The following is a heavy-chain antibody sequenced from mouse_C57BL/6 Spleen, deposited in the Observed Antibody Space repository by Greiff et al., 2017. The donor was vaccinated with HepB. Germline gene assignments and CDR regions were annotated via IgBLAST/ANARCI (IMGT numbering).Heavy chain of an antibody. Sequence: VQLQQPGAELVKPGASVKLSCKASGYTFTSYWMHWVKQRPGQGLEWIGMIHPNSGSTNYNEKFKSKATLTVDKSSSTAYMQLSSLTSEDSAVYYCARWKDYGSSPFAYWGQGTLVTVSA. V-gene: IGHV1-64*01. CDR3: ARWKDYGSSPFAY. CDR2: IHPNSGST. CDR1: GYTFTSYW. J-gene: IGHJ3*01. D-gene: IGHD1-1*01.